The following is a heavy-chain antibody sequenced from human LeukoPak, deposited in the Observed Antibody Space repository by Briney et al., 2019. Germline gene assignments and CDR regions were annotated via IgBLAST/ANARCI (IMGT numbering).Heavy chain of an antibody. D-gene: IGHD6-19*01. CDR1: GFTFDDYG. Sequence: GGSLRLSCAASGFTFDDYGMSWVRQAPGKGLEWVSGINWNGGSTGYADSVKGRFTISRDNAKNSLYLQMNSLRAEDTAVYYCAKVEYSSGWYDYFDYWGQGTLVTVSS. CDR3: AKVEYSSGWYDYFDY. J-gene: IGHJ4*02. CDR2: INWNGGST. V-gene: IGHV3-20*04.